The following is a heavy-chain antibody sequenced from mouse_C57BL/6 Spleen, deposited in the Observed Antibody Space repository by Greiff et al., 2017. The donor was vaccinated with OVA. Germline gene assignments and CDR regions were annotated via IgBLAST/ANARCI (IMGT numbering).Heavy chain of an antibody. CDR3: ARSTAYYSNYYAMGY. D-gene: IGHD2-5*01. V-gene: IGHV1-53*01. CDR1: GYTFTSYW. CDR2: INPSNGGT. J-gene: IGHJ4*01. Sequence: VQLQQPGTELVKPGASVKLSCKASGYTFTSYWMHWVKQRPGQGLEWIGNINPSNGGTNYNEKFKSKATLTVDKSSSTAYMQLSSLTSEDSAVYYCARSTAYYSNYYAMGYWGQGTSVTVSS.